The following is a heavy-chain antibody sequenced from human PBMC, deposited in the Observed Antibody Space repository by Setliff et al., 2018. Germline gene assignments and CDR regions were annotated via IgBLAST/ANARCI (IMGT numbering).Heavy chain of an antibody. CDR2: TIPMFGTT. J-gene: IGHJ6*03. Sequence: ASVKVSCKASGATFSSHGISWVRQAPGQGLERMGGTIPMFGTTEYAQKFQGRLTIITDESTNTAFMQLSSLRSDDTAVYYCVREGVDRRSSTDYRYYMDVWGKGTTVTVSS. V-gene: IGHV1-69*05. CDR3: VREGVDRRSSTDYRYYMDV. CDR1: GATFSSHG. D-gene: IGHD6-6*01.